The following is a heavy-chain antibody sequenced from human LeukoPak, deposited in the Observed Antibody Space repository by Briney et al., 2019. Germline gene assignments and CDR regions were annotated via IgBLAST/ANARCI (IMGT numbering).Heavy chain of an antibody. V-gene: IGHV1-24*01. J-gene: IGHJ5*02. D-gene: IGHD3-22*01. Sequence: ASVKVSCKVSGYTLTELSMHWVRQAPGKGLEWMGGFDPEDGETIYAQKFQGRVTMTEDTSTDTAYMELSSLRAEDMAVYYCARSRWEDYYYDSSGYYSWENWFDPWGQGTLVTVSS. CDR2: FDPEDGET. CDR3: ARSRWEDYYYDSSGYYSWENWFDP. CDR1: GYTLTELS.